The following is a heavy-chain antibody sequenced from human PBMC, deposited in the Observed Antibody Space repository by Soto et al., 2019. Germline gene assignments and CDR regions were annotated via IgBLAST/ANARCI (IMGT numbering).Heavy chain of an antibody. Sequence: SVKACCKASGGTFNNLASSWVRQAHRQGLEWMGGIIPLFGTGNYAQKFQDRVTITADESTSTAYMELNSLRSEDTAVYYCARDPLPPDGMDVWGQGTTVTVSS. CDR1: GGTFNNLA. CDR3: ARDPLPPDGMDV. J-gene: IGHJ6*02. CDR2: IIPLFGTG. D-gene: IGHD2-2*01. V-gene: IGHV1-69*13.